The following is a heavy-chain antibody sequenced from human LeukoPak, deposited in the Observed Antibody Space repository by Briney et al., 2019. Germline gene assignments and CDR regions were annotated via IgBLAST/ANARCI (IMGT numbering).Heavy chain of an antibody. CDR3: ARGTTYNQYYYDSSGYYSFDY. J-gene: IGHJ4*02. CDR2: IYTSGST. D-gene: IGHD3-22*01. Sequence: PSQTLSLTCTVSGGSISSGSYYWSWIRQPAGKGLEWIGRIYTSGSTSYNPSLKSRVTISVDTSKNQFSLKLSSVTVADTAVYYCARGTTYNQYYYDSSGYYSFDYWGQGTLVTVSS. V-gene: IGHV4-61*02. CDR1: GGSISSGSYY.